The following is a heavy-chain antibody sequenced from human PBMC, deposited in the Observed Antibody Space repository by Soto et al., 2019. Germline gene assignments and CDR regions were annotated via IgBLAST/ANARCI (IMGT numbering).Heavy chain of an antibody. Sequence: QVQLVQSGAEVKKPESSVKVSCKAPGGTFSTYAISWVRQAPGQGLEWMGGIIPMFGTANYAQRFQDRVTITANESTNTVYMKLSSLRSEDTAVYFCASGIQLWLRRINNGYSGWGHGTLVTVSS. D-gene: IGHD5-18*01. CDR3: ASGIQLWLRRINNGYSG. CDR1: GGTFSTYA. V-gene: IGHV1-69*12. CDR2: IIPMFGTA. J-gene: IGHJ4*01.